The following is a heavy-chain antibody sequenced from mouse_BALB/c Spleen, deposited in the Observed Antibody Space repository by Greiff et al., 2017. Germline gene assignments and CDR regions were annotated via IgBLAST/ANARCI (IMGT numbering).Heavy chain of an antibody. Sequence: VQRVESGPELVKPGASVKMSCKASGYTFTSYYIHWVKQRPGQGLEWIGWIYPGDGSTKYNEKFKGKTTLTADKSSSTAYMLLSSLTSEDSAIYFCARDYYGSSSAYWGQGTTLTVSS. CDR2: IYPGDGST. J-gene: IGHJ2*01. CDR1: GYTFTSYY. V-gene: IGHV1S56*01. D-gene: IGHD1-1*01. CDR3: ARDYYGSSSAY.